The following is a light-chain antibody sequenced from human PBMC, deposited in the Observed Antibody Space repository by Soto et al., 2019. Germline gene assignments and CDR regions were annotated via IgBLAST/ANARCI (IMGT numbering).Light chain of an antibody. Sequence: EIVMTQSPATLSVSPGERATLSCRASQSVSSSLAWYQQKPGQAPRLLIYGASTRATGIPARFSGSGSGTEFTLTISGLQSEDFAIYYCQQYNNWPRTFGGGTKVEIK. J-gene: IGKJ4*01. CDR2: GAS. CDR1: QSVSSS. V-gene: IGKV3-15*01. CDR3: QQYNNWPRT.